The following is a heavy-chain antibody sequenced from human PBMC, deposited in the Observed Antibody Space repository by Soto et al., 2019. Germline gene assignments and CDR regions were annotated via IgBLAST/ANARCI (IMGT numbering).Heavy chain of an antibody. CDR1: GGSISSSSYY. CDR2: IYYSGST. V-gene: IGHV4-39*01. J-gene: IGHJ4*02. D-gene: IGHD4-17*01. CDR3: ARHPRATVTTDFDY. Sequence: QLQLQESGPGLVKPSETLSLTCTVSGGSISSSSYYWGWIRQPPGKGLEWIGSIYYSGSTYYNPSLKSRVTISVDTSKNQFSLKLSSVTAVDTAVYSCARHPRATVTTDFDYWGQGTLVTVSS.